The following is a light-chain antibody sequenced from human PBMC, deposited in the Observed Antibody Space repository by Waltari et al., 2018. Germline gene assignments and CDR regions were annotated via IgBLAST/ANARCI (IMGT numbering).Light chain of an antibody. CDR3: QQYENSPLT. CDR2: GAS. Sequence: EIVLTQSPGTLSLSPGERATLSCRATQTVSTNYLAWYQQKPGQAPRLLIHGASNRATCIPDRFSGGWSGTDFTRTISRLEPEDFGVYYCQQYENSPLTFGGGTTVEIK. V-gene: IGKV3-20*01. CDR1: QTVSTNY. J-gene: IGKJ4*01.